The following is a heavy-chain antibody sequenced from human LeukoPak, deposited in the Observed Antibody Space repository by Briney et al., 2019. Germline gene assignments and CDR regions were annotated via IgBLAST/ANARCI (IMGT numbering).Heavy chain of an antibody. J-gene: IGHJ5*02. CDR1: GGSISSYY. D-gene: IGHD1-1*01. CDR3: ARGTRRSGLRSWFDP. Sequence: SETLSLTCTVSGGSISSYYWSWIRQPPGKGLEWIGYIYYSGSTNYNPSLKSRVTISVDTSKNQFSLKLSSVTAADTAVYYCARGTRRSGLRSWFDPWGQGTLVTVSS. V-gene: IGHV4-59*08. CDR2: IYYSGST.